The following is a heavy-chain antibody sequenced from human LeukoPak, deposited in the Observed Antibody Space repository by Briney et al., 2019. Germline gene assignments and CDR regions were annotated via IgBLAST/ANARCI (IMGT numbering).Heavy chain of an antibody. CDR3: ASPKPDY. CDR2: ITSDGTTS. Sequence: PGGSLRLSCAASGFTFSSWYMYWVRQRPGTGLEWLCRITSDGTTSFYADAVKGRFTISRDNAKNTLYLQMNSLTDEDTAVYYCASPKPDYWGQGTLVTVSS. V-gene: IGHV3-74*01. J-gene: IGHJ4*02. CDR1: GFTFSSWY.